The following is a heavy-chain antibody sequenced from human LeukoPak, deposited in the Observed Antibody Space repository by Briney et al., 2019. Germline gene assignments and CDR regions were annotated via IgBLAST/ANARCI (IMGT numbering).Heavy chain of an antibody. CDR2: IKQDGSEK. CDR1: GFTFSSYW. V-gene: IGHV3-7*01. Sequence: TGGSLRLSCAASGFTFSSYWMSWVRQAPGKVLEWVANIKQDGSEKYYVDSVKGRFTISRDNAKNSLYLQMNSLRAEDTAVYYCARDYYYDLGGDAFDIWGQGTMVTVSS. J-gene: IGHJ3*02. D-gene: IGHD3-22*01. CDR3: ARDYYYDLGGDAFDI.